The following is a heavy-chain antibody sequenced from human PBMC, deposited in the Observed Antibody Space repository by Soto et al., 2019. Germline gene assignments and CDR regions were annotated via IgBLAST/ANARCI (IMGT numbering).Heavy chain of an antibody. CDR3: APLHYGAYPEDF. Sequence: GVSLRLSCVASGFTFSDSDMHWVRQAPGKGLEWVSAITPSPSFISYADSVRGRFTISRDDANGSVSLQMDSLRVDDTAIYYCAPLHYGAYPEDFWGQGTLVTVSP. V-gene: IGHV3-21*01. CDR2: ITPSPSFI. D-gene: IGHD4-17*01. CDR1: GFTFSDSD. J-gene: IGHJ4*02.